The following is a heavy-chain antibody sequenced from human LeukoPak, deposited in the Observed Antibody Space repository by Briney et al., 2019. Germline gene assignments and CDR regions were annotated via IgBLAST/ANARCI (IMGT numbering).Heavy chain of an antibody. J-gene: IGHJ4*02. Sequence: GGSLRLSCAASGFTVSSNYMSWVRQAPGKGLEWVSVIYSGGSTYYADSVKGRFTISRDNAKNTLYLQMNSLRAEDTAVYYCARASDSSGYYDYWGRGTLVTVSS. CDR2: IYSGGST. V-gene: IGHV3-53*01. D-gene: IGHD3-22*01. CDR3: ARASDSSGYYDY. CDR1: GFTVSSNY.